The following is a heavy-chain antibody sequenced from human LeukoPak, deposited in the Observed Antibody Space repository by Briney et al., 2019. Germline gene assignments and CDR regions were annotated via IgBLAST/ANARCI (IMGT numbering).Heavy chain of an antibody. CDR3: ARDYADYVGYFFFDY. V-gene: IGHV3-23*01. CDR2: ISGGGETT. CDR1: GFTFSSYA. D-gene: IGHD4-17*01. J-gene: IGHJ4*02. Sequence: GGSLRLSCAATGFTFSSYAMSWVRQAPGKGLEWVSSISGGGETTYYADSAKGRFTISRDNSQNTLYLQMNSLRAEDTAVYYCARDYADYVGYFFFDYWGQGTLVTVSS.